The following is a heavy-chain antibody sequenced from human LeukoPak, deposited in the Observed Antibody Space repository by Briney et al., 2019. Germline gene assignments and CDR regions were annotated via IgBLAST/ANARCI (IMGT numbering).Heavy chain of an antibody. Sequence: SETLSLTCAVYGGSFSGYYWSWIRQPPGKGLEWIGEINHSGSTNYNPSLKSRVTISVDTSKNQFSLKLSSVTAADTAVYYCARTDYYYYGMDVWGQGTTVTVSS. V-gene: IGHV4-34*01. CDR3: ARTDYYYYGMDV. CDR1: GGSFSGYY. CDR2: INHSGST. J-gene: IGHJ6*02.